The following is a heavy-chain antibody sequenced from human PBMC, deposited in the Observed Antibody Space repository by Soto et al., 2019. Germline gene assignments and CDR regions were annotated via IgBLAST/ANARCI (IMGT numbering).Heavy chain of an antibody. CDR3: ARELSSSWYLYYFDY. CDR1: GYTFTSYA. CDR2: INAGSGNT. V-gene: IGHV1-3*01. J-gene: IGHJ4*02. D-gene: IGHD6-13*01. Sequence: ASVKVSCKASGYTFTSYAMHWVRQAPGQRLEWMGWINAGSGNTKYSQKFQGRVTITRDTSASTAYMELSSLRSEDTAVYYCARELSSSWYLYYFDYWGQGTLVPVSS.